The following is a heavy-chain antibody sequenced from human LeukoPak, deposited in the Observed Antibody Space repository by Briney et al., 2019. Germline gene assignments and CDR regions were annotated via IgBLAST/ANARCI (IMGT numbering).Heavy chain of an antibody. V-gene: IGHV3-21*01. CDR2: ISSSSNYK. CDR3: ARDYDFWSGPYYYYSMDV. J-gene: IGHJ6*03. CDR1: GFSFSDFS. Sequence: GGSXXLSCAASGFSFSDFSMNWVRQAPGKGGEWVSSVSSISSSSNYKYYADSVKDRFTISRDNAKNSLYLQMNSLRAEDTAVYYCARDYDFWSGPYYYYSMDVWGKGTPVIVSS. D-gene: IGHD3-3*01.